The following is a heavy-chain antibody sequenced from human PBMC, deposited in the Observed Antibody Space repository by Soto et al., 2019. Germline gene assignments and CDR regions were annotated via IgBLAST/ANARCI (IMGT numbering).Heavy chain of an antibody. CDR1: GYSFTDYH. Sequence: GASVKVSCKASGYSFTDYHIHGVRQAPGQGLEWRGRINPKSGGTSTAQKVQGWVTMTTDTSISTASMELTRLTADDTATYYCARGDSTDCSNGVCSFFYNHDMDVWGQGTTVTVSS. CDR3: ARGDSTDCSNGVCSFFYNHDMDV. D-gene: IGHD2-8*01. V-gene: IGHV1-2*04. J-gene: IGHJ6*02. CDR2: INPKSGGT.